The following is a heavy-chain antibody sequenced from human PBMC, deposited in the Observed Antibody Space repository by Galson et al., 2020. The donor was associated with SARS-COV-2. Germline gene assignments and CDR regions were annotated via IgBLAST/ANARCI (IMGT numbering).Heavy chain of an antibody. CDR2: IYPGDSET. CDR3: TRGLRTSRAGSRDASDI. D-gene: IGHD6-19*01. Sequence: GESLKISCKASGYTFVNYWIAWVRQMPGKGLEWMGIIYPGDSETRYGPSLEGQILISVDKSISTAYLYFSSLKASDTAIYYCTRGLRTSRAGSRDASDIWGQGTMVTVSS. J-gene: IGHJ3*02. CDR1: GYTFVNYW. V-gene: IGHV5-51*01.